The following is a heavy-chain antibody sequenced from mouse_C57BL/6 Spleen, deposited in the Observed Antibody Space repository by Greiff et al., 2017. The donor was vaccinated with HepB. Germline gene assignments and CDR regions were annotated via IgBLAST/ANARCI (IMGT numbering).Heavy chain of an antibody. Sequence: VQGVESGPGLVAPSQSLSITCTVSGFSLTSYAISWVRQPPGKGLEWLGVIWTGGGTNYNSALKSRLSISKDNSKSQVFLKMNSLQTDDTARYYCARRGYDYDDGGYDYAMDYWGQGTSVTVSS. CDR1: GFSLTSYA. V-gene: IGHV2-9-1*01. D-gene: IGHD2-4*01. CDR2: IWTGGGT. J-gene: IGHJ4*01. CDR3: ARRGYDYDDGGYDYAMDY.